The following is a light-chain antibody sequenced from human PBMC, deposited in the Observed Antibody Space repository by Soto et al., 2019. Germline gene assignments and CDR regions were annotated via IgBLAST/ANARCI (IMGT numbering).Light chain of an antibody. CDR1: STDFENYNL. Sequence: QSALTQPASVSGSPGQSITISCTRSSTDFENYNLVSWYQHCPDKAPKLIIYDGTKRPSEISDRFSGSESDTTASLIISGLQPEDEADYYCSSYAGSSARVVFGGGTKLTV. J-gene: IGLJ2*01. CDR3: SSYAGSSARVV. V-gene: IGLV2-23*01. CDR2: DGT.